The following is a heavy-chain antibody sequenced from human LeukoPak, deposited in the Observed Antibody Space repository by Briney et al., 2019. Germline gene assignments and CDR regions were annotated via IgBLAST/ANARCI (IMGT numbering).Heavy chain of an antibody. CDR1: GFTFNTYA. Sequence: PGGSLRLSCAASGFTFNTYAMSWVRQAPGKGLEYVSAISSNGISTYYADSVKGRFTISRDNSKNTLYLQMSSLRAEDTAVYYCVKDLYGWEPKSGDYWGQGTLVTVSS. J-gene: IGHJ4*02. D-gene: IGHD1-26*01. CDR2: ISSNGIST. V-gene: IGHV3-64D*09. CDR3: VKDLYGWEPKSGDY.